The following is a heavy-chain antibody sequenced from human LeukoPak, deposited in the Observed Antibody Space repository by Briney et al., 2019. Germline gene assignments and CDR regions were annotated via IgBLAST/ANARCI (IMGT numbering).Heavy chain of an antibody. CDR2: IYYSGTT. V-gene: IGHV4-39*01. CDR1: GGSISSSSYY. Sequence: PSETLSLTCTVSGGSISSSSYYWAWIRQPPGKGLEWVATIYYSGTTYYNPSLKSRVTLSVHTSQNQFSLRLNSLTAADTAVYYCARLPLSGSYSLFDSWGQGTLVTVSS. J-gene: IGHJ4*02. CDR3: ARLPLSGSYSLFDS. D-gene: IGHD1-26*01.